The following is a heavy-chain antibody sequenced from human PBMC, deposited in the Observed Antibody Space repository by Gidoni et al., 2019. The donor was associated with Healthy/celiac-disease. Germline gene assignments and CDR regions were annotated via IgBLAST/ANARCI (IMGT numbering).Heavy chain of an antibody. J-gene: IGHJ4*02. Sequence: QVQLQESGPGLVTPSQTLSLTCTVSGGSISSGGYYWRWIRQHPGKGLEWIGYIYYSGSTYYNPSLKSRVTISVDTSKNQFSLKLSSVTAADTAVYYCARVRMTGHTQLAFDYWGQGTLVTVSS. V-gene: IGHV4-31*03. D-gene: IGHD6-13*01. CDR3: ARVRMTGHTQLAFDY. CDR1: GGSISSGGYY. CDR2: IYYSGST.